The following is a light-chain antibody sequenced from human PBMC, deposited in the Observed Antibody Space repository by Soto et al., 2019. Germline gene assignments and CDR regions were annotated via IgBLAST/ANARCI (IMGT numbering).Light chain of an antibody. Sequence: QSVLTQPASVSGSPGQSITISCTGTSGDIGGYNYVSWYQQHPGKAPKLLISEVTNRPSGVSNRFSGSKSGNTASLTISGLQAEDEADYYCSSYTSSSTPYVFGTGTKLTVL. CDR3: SSYTSSSTPYV. CDR1: SGDIGGYNY. V-gene: IGLV2-14*01. J-gene: IGLJ1*01. CDR2: EVT.